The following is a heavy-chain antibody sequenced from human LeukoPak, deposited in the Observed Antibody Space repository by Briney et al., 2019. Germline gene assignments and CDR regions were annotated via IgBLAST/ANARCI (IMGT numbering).Heavy chain of an antibody. Sequence: SETLSLTCAAYGGSFSGYYWSWIRQPPGKGLEWIGEINHSGSTNYNPSLKSRVTISVDTSKNQFSLKLSSVTAADTAVYYCARGEGYYDSSGYHGYYWGQGTLVTVSS. J-gene: IGHJ4*02. CDR2: INHSGST. V-gene: IGHV4-34*01. CDR1: GGSFSGYY. CDR3: ARGEGYYDSSGYHGYY. D-gene: IGHD3-22*01.